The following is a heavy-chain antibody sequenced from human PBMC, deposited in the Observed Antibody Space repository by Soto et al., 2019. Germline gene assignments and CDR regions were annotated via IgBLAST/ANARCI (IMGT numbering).Heavy chain of an antibody. D-gene: IGHD2-2*02. CDR1: GYIFTSYG. V-gene: IGHV5-10-1*01. Sequence: GQSLKISCQGSGYIFTSYGIAGVRQMLGKGLEYMGRIYPSDSYTYYRPSFQAHVTISVDKSISTACPQWSRLKASDTALYYCARVPNYYTNGMDVWGKGPTGTISS. CDR3: ARVPNYYTNGMDV. J-gene: IGHJ6*04. CDR2: IYPSDSYT.